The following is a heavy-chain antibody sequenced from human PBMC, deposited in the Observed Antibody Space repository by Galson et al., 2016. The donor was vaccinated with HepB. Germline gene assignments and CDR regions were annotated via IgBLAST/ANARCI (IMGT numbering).Heavy chain of an antibody. CDR2: ICYDGNKK. CDR1: GFIFSTYG. Sequence: SLRLSCAASGFIFSTYGMHWVRQAPGKGLEWVAVICYDGNKKYYADSVIGRATISRDNSKNTVFLRVNSLRGEDTAVYYCAKPYGYSYGSYAFDIWGQGTMVTVSS. V-gene: IGHV3-33*06. CDR3: AKPYGYSYGSYAFDI. J-gene: IGHJ3*02. D-gene: IGHD5-18*01.